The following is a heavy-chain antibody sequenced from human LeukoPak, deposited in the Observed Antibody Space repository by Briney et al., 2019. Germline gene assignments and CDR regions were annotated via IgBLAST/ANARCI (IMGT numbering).Heavy chain of an antibody. V-gene: IGHV3-23*01. Sequence: PGGTLRLSCAASGFTFSSYGMSWVRQAPGKGLEWVSAISGSGGSTYYADSVKGRFTISRDNSKNTLYLQMNSLRAEDTAVYYCAKGEGGGSGSYFGSYYYYMDVWGKGTTVTISS. CDR1: GFTFSSYG. CDR2: ISGSGGST. J-gene: IGHJ6*03. CDR3: AKGEGGGSGSYFGSYYYYMDV. D-gene: IGHD3-10*01.